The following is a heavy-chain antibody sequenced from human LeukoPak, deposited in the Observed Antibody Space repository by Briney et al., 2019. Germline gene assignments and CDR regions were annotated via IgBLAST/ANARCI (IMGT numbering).Heavy chain of an antibody. CDR2: ISSSGSTI. J-gene: IGHJ4*02. D-gene: IGHD6-19*01. CDR3: AREFGSYYSSGWEYFDY. CDR1: GFTFSNYW. Sequence: GGSLRLSCAASGFTFSNYWMSWVRQAPGKGLEWGSYISSSGSTIYYADSVKGRFTISRDNAKNSLYLQMNSLRAEDTAVYYCAREFGSYYSSGWEYFDYWGQGTLVTVSS. V-gene: IGHV3-11*01.